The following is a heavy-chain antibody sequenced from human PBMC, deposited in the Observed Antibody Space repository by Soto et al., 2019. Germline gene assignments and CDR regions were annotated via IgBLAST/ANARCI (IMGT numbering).Heavy chain of an antibody. CDR1: GDSVSSNTAA. J-gene: IGHJ5*02. Sequence: PSQTLSLTCAISGDSVSSNTAAWNWIRQSPSRGLEWLGRTFYRSEWFVDYPLSVRSRITINADTSNNRFSLQLDSVTPDDTAVYYCARDPQLQGYSWPLDPWGQGTLVTVSS. D-gene: IGHD2-15*01. V-gene: IGHV6-1*01. CDR3: ARDPQLQGYSWPLDP. CDR2: TFYRSEWFV.